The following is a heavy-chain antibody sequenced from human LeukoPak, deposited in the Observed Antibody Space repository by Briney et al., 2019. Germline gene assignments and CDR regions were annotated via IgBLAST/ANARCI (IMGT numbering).Heavy chain of an antibody. CDR2: ISSSGSTK. CDR3: ARDGHAYGRGSPHY. V-gene: IGHV3-11*01. J-gene: IGHJ4*02. CDR1: GFTFSDYY. Sequence: PGGSLRLSCAASGFTFSDYYMSWIRQAPGKGLEWVSYISSSGSTKYYADSVKGRFTISRDNAKNSSLQMNSLRAGDTAVYYCARDGHAYGRGSPHYWGQGTLVSVSS. D-gene: IGHD3-10*01.